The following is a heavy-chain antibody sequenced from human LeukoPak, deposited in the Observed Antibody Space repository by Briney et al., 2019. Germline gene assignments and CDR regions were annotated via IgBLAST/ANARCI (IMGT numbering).Heavy chain of an antibody. Sequence: ASATVSCKASGYTFTSYGISWVRQAPGQGLEWMGWISAYNGNTNYAQKLQGRVTMTTDTSTSTAYMELRSLRSDDTAVYYCTRATSGSWYYYYGMDVWGQGTTVTVSS. CDR2: ISAYNGNT. CDR3: TRATSGSWYYYYGMDV. CDR1: GYTFTSYG. V-gene: IGHV1-18*01. J-gene: IGHJ6*02. D-gene: IGHD6-13*01.